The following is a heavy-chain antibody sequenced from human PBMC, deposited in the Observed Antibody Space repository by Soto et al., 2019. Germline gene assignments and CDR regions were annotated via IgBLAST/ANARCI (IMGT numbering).Heavy chain of an antibody. V-gene: IGHV4-34*01. J-gene: IGHJ4*02. CDR3: ARDSPSASWRYFDY. Sequence: SQTLSLTCAVYGGSFSGYYWRWIRQPPGKGLEWIGEINHRGSTTYNTSLKSRVTKSEATTKNQFSLKLRSGPAADTAGYYCARDSPSASWRYFDYWGQGTLVTVSS. CDR2: INHRGST. D-gene: IGHD2-2*01. CDR1: GGSFSGYY.